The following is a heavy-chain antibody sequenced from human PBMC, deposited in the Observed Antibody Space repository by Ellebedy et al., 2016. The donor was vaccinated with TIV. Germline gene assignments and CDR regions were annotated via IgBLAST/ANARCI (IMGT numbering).Heavy chain of an antibody. V-gene: IGHV1-69*13. CDR1: GGTFSSYA. CDR2: IIPIFGTA. CDR3: ARGREDSSGYYGFDP. D-gene: IGHD3-22*01. J-gene: IGHJ5*02. Sequence: SVKVSXKASGGTFSSYAISWVRQAPGQGLEWMGGIIPIFGTANYAQKFQGRVTITADESTSTAYMELSSLRSEDTAVYYCARGREDSSGYYGFDPWGQGTLVTVSS.